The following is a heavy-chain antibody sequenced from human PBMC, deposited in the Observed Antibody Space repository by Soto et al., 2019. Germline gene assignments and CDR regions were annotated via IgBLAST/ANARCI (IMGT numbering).Heavy chain of an antibody. Sequence: QVQLVQSGAELKKPGSSLKVSCKASGDTFSGYPINWVRQAPGEGLEWMGRIIPDFGTTNDAQRFEGRVIFTADESTSTVYLELWSLLAEDSAVYYCARDGGFGELKYWGPGTLVTVSS. CDR2: IIPDFGTT. V-gene: IGHV1-69*18. CDR3: ARDGGFGELKY. D-gene: IGHD3-10*01. J-gene: IGHJ4*02. CDR1: GDTFSGYP.